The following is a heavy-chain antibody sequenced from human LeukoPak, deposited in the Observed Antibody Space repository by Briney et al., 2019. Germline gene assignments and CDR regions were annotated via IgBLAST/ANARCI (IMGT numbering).Heavy chain of an antibody. CDR1: GFTVSSNY. D-gene: IGHD5-24*01. V-gene: IGHV3-66*01. CDR3: ARDCRDRKVGLDY. Sequence: PGGSLRLSCAASGFTVSSNYMSWARQAPGKGLEWVSVIYSGGSTYYADSVKGRFTISRDNFKNTLYLQMNSLRAEDTAVYYCARDCRDRKVGLDYWGQGTLVTVSS. CDR2: IYSGGST. J-gene: IGHJ4*02.